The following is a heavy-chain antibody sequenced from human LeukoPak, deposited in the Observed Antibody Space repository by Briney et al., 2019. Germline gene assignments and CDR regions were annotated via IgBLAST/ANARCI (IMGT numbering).Heavy chain of an antibody. V-gene: IGHV4-4*07. J-gene: IGHJ4*02. D-gene: IGHD5-18*01. Sequence: SETLSLTCAVYGGSFSGYYWSWIRQPAGKGLEWIGRIYTSGSTNYNPSLKSRVTVSVDTSKNQFSLKLSSVTAADTAVYYCAREGSGYSYGPEFDYWGQGTLVTVSS. CDR1: GGSFSGYY. CDR3: AREGSGYSYGPEFDY. CDR2: IYTSGST.